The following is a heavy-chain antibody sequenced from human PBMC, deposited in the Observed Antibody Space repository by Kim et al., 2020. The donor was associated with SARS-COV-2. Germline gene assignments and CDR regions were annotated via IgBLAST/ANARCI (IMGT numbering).Heavy chain of an antibody. Sequence: QKFQGRVTSTRDTSASTAYMELSSLRSEDTAVYYCASPSPNSGYECFDYWGQGTLVTVSS. V-gene: IGHV1-3*01. J-gene: IGHJ4*02. CDR3: ASPSPNSGYECFDY. D-gene: IGHD5-12*01.